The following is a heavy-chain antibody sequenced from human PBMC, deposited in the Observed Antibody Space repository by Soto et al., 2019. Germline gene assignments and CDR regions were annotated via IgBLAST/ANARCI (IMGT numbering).Heavy chain of an antibody. CDR1: GDSVSSNSAA. CDR3: ARDRVVLMVYASVEEYYCYGMDV. CDR2: TYYRSKWYN. V-gene: IGHV6-1*01. Sequence: SKTLSLTFAISGDSVSSNSAAWNCIRQSPSRGLEWLGRTYYRSKWYNDYAVSVKSRITINPDTSKNQFSLQLNSVTPEDTAVYYCARDRVVLMVYASVEEYYCYGMDVWGQGTTVTVSS. D-gene: IGHD2-8*01. J-gene: IGHJ6*02.